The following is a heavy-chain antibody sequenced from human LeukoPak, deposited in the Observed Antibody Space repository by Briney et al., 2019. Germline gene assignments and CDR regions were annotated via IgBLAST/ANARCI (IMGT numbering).Heavy chain of an antibody. CDR2: IYTSGST. D-gene: IGHD3/OR15-3a*01. J-gene: IGHJ6*02. CDR3: ARDRTGLGRPYYYGMDV. Sequence: SETLSLTCTVSGGSISSYYWSWIRQPAGKGLEWIGRIYTSGSTNYNPSLKSRVTMSVDTSKNQFSLKLSSVTAADTAMYYCARDRTGLGRPYYYGMDVWGRGTTVTVPS. CDR1: GGSISSYY. V-gene: IGHV4-4*07.